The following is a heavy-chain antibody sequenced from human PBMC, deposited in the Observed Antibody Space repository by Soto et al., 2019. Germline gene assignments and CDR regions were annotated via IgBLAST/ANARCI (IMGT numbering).Heavy chain of an antibody. CDR2: INPNSGTT. J-gene: IGHJ6*02. CDR1: GYTFTDYY. Sequence: QVQLVQSGAEVKKPGASVKVSCKASGYTFTDYYMHWVRQAPGQRLEWMGWINPNSGTTNYAQKFQGWVTMTMDTSITTVYMEVSRLRSDDTAVDYCARVPRGVYYGMDVWGQGTTVTVSS. D-gene: IGHD3-10*01. CDR3: ARVPRGVYYGMDV. V-gene: IGHV1-2*04.